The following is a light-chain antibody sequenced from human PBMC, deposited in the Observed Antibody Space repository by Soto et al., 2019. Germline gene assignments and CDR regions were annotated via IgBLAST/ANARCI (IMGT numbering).Light chain of an antibody. V-gene: IGLV2-14*03. CDR3: SSYTFSSTLVV. J-gene: IGLJ2*01. CDR2: GVS. Sequence: QSALTQPASVSGSPGQSITISCTGTSGDIGSYNYVSWYQQLPGKVPKLMIYGVSNRPSGVSNRFSGSKSGNTASLTISGLQAEDADDYYCSSYTFSSTLVVFGGGTKLTVL. CDR1: SGDIGSYNY.